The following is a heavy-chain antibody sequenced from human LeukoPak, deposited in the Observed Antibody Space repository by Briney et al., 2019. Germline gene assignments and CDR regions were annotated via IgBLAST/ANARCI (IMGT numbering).Heavy chain of an antibody. Sequence: AASVKVSCKASGGTFSSYAISWVRQAPGQGLEWMGGIIPIFGTANYAQKFQGRVTITADESTSTAYMELSSLRSEDTAVYYCARGYSSSQRYYYYYYMDVWGKGTTVTVSS. CDR1: GGTFSSYA. V-gene: IGHV1-69*13. CDR2: IIPIFGTA. CDR3: ARGYSSSQRYYYYYYMDV. D-gene: IGHD6-6*01. J-gene: IGHJ6*03.